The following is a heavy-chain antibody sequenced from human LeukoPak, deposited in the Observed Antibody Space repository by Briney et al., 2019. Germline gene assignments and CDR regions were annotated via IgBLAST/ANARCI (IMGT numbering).Heavy chain of an antibody. CDR1: GYSFTSYY. V-gene: IGHV1-46*01. D-gene: IGHD1-26*01. Sequence: ASVKVSCKASGYSFTSYYMHWVRQAPGQGLEWMGLINPSGSSTSYAQKFQGRLSLTRDMSTSTDYMELSSLRSEDTAVYYCARDNSVGGTAWWFDPWGQGTLVTVSS. J-gene: IGHJ5*02. CDR2: INPSGSST. CDR3: ARDNSVGGTAWWFDP.